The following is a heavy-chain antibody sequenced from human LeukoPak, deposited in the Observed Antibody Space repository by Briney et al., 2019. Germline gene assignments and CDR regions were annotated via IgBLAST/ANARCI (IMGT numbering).Heavy chain of an antibody. D-gene: IGHD3-10*01. CDR2: MNPNSGNT. V-gene: IGHV1-8*01. CDR3: ARGTYYYGSGSYSY. CDR1: GYTFTSYD. J-gene: IGHJ4*02. Sequence: ASVKVSCKATGYTFTSYDINWVRQATGQGLEWMGWMNPNSGNTGYAQKFQGRVTMTRNTSISTAYMELSSLRSEDTAVYYCARGTYYYGSGSYSYWGQGTLVTVSS.